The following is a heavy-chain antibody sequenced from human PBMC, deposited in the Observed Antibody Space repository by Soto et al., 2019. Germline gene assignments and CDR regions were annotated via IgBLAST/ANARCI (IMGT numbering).Heavy chain of an antibody. CDR2: IYYSGST. J-gene: IGHJ4*01. CDR3: ARESLYFYCCGDHRDSFDY. D-gene: IGHD2-21*02. V-gene: IGHV4-59*12. CDR1: GGFISSYY. Sequence: PSENLSLTCTVSGGFISSYYWSWIRQPPWKGLEWIGYIYYSGSTNYNPSLKSRVTISVDTSKNQFSLKLSSVTAADTAVYYCARESLYFYCCGDHRDSFDYCGRRTLVPVS.